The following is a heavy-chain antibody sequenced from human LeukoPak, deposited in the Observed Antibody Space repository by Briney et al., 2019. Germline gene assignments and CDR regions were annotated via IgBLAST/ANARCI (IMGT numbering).Heavy chain of an antibody. CDR3: AREAGHTAMDYYFDY. CDR1: GYTFTGYN. D-gene: IGHD5-18*01. Sequence: ASGKVSCKASGYTFTGYNMHWVRQAPGQGLAWMGWINPNSGGTNYAQKFQGRVTMTRDTSISTAYMELSRLRSDDTAVYYCAREAGHTAMDYYFDYWGQGTLVTVSS. J-gene: IGHJ4*02. V-gene: IGHV1-2*02. CDR2: INPNSGGT.